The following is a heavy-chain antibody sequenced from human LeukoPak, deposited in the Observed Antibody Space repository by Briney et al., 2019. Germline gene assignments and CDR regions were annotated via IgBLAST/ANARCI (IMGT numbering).Heavy chain of an antibody. CDR2: ISGSGGST. CDR3: AKTVTINQGFDY. CDR1: GFTFSSYA. Sequence: GGSLRLSCAASGFTFSSYAMSWVRQAPGKGLEWVSAISGSGGSTYCADSVKGRFTISRDNSKNTLYLQMNSLRAEDTAVYYCAKTVTINQGFDYWGQGTLVTVSS. D-gene: IGHD4-17*01. V-gene: IGHV3-23*01. J-gene: IGHJ4*02.